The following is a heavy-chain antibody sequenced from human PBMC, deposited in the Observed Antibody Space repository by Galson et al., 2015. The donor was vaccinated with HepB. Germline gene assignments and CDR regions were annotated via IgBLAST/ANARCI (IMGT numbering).Heavy chain of an antibody. CDR1: GYSFTSYW. J-gene: IGHJ6*02. CDR3: ARQKRPAATTSGSYYYYGMDV. V-gene: IGHV5-51*01. Sequence: QSGAEVKKPGESLKISCKGSGYSFTSYWIGWVRQMPGKGLEWMGIIYPGDSDTRYSPSFQGQVTTSADKSISTAYLQWSSLKASDTAMYYCARQKRPAATTSGSYYYYGMDVWGQGTTVTVSS. D-gene: IGHD2-2*01. CDR2: IYPGDSDT.